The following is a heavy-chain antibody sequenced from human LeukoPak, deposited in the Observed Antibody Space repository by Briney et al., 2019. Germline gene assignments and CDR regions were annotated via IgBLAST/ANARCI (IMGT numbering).Heavy chain of an antibody. CDR1: GYTFTGYY. J-gene: IGHJ4*02. CDR2: INPNSGGT. V-gene: IGHV1-2*02. D-gene: IGHD6-6*01. CDR3: ARDWTLRGPPGVAARRDY. Sequence: ASVKVSCKASGYTFTGYYMHWVRQAPGQGLEWMGRINPNSGGTNYAQKFQGRVTMTRDTSISTAYMELSRLRSDDTAVYYCARDWTLRGPPGVAARRDYWGQGTLVTVSS.